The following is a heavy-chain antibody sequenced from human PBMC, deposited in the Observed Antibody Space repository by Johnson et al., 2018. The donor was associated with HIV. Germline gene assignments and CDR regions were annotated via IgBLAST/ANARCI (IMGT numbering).Heavy chain of an antibody. J-gene: IGHJ3*01. CDR1: GFTFSSYA. CDR3: YCTEHFGAGSESKGTFDA. Sequence: QVQLVESGGGVVQPGRSLRLSCAASGFTFSSYAMHWVRQAPGKGLEWVAVISYDGSNKYYADSVTGRFTIPRDNSKNTLYLQMTSLRQDDTAVYSCYCTEHFGAGSESKGTFDAWGQGTMVTVSS. D-gene: IGHD3-10*01. CDR2: ISYDGSNK. V-gene: IGHV3-30-3*01.